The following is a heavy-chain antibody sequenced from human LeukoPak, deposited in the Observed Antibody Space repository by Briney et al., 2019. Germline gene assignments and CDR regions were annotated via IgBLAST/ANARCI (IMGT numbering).Heavy chain of an antibody. CDR3: ARDERYCSSTSCGSYGMDV. V-gene: IGHV3-7*01. CDR1: GFTFSSYW. J-gene: IGHJ6*02. CDR2: IKQDGSEK. D-gene: IGHD2-2*01. Sequence: GGSLRLSCAASGFTFSSYWMSWVRQAPGKGLEWVANIKQDGSEKYYVDSVKGRFTISRDNAKNSLYLQMDSLRAEDTAVYYCARDERYCSSTSCGSYGMDVWGQGTTVTVSS.